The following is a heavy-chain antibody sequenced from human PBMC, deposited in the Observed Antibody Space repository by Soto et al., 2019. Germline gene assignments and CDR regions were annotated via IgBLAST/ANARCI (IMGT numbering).Heavy chain of an antibody. CDR2: IYYSGST. D-gene: IGHD3-22*01. V-gene: IGHV4-59*12. J-gene: IGHJ3*02. Sequence: SETLSLTCTASGGSISSYYWSWIRQPPGKGLEWIGYIYYSGSTNYNPSLKSRVTISVDTSKNQFSLKLSSVTAADTALYYCARGGYYDGSGYNAFKIWGIGTMVPVSS. CDR3: ARGGYYDGSGYNAFKI. CDR1: GGSISSYY.